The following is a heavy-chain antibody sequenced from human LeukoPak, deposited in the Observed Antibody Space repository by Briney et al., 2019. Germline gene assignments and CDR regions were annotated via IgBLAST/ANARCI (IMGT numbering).Heavy chain of an antibody. Sequence: ASVKVSCKTPGDTFSASSVRWGREGLRESRELMLWINPNNGGTNYALKFKGRVTMTRDTSISTIFMEASSLRPDDTALYFCARYRYSGSSRSPFATWGQGTMVTVSS. CDR2: INPNNGGT. J-gene: IGHJ3*02. V-gene: IGHV1-2*02. D-gene: IGHD1-26*01. CDR3: ARYRYSGSSRSPFAT. CDR1: GDTFSASS.